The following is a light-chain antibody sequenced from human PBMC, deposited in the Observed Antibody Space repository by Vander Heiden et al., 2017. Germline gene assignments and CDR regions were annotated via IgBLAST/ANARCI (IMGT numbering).Light chain of an antibody. CDR3: QQANIFPILT. CDR1: QGISSW. CDR2: AAS. V-gene: IGKV1-12*01. Sequence: DIKMTKSPSSVSASVGDRVTITCRASQGISSWLAWYQQKPGKAPKLLIYAASSLQSGVPSRFSGSGYGKDFTLTICSRQPEDFAPYYCQQANIFPILTFGQGTKVESK. J-gene: IGKJ1*01.